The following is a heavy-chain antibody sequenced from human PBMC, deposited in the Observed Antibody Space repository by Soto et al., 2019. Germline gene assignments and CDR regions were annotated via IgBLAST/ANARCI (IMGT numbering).Heavy chain of an antibody. Sequence: EMHLLESGGGLVQPGGSLRLSCAASGFTVSSFPMTWVRQAPGKGLEWVSSISSSGDDSFYADSVKGRFTISRDSSKNMLFLQLSSLRAEDTAVYYCARKVARSIWGQGTLVTVSS. CDR1: GFTVSSFP. V-gene: IGHV3-23*01. CDR2: ISSSGDDS. CDR3: ARKVARSI. J-gene: IGHJ4*02. D-gene: IGHD5-12*01.